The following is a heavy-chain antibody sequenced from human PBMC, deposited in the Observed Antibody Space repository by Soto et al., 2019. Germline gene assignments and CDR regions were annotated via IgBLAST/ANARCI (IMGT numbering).Heavy chain of an antibody. CDR1: GFTFSSYS. D-gene: IGHD3-10*01. J-gene: IGHJ6*02. Sequence: GSLRLSCAASGFTFSSYSMNWVRQAPGKGLEWVSYISSSSSTIYYADSVKGRFTISRDNAKNSLYLQMNSLRDEDTAVYYCARDLGRGVIHSYYGMDVWGQGTPVTVSS. CDR3: ARDLGRGVIHSYYGMDV. CDR2: ISSSSSTI. V-gene: IGHV3-48*02.